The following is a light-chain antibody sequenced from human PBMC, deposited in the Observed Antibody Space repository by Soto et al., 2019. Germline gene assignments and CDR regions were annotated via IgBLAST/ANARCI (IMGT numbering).Light chain of an antibody. Sequence: QPVLTQPPSLSGTPGQRVTISCSGSSSNIAGNTVHWYQHLPGTAPKLLIYINDQRPSGVPGRFSASTSGTSASLAISGLQSDDEADYYCATWDDDLNAAVFGEGTQLTVL. V-gene: IGLV1-44*01. J-gene: IGLJ7*01. CDR3: ATWDDDLNAAV. CDR2: IND. CDR1: SSNIAGNT.